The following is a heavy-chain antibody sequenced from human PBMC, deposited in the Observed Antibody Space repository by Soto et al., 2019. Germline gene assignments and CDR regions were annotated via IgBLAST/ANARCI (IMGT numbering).Heavy chain of an antibody. Sequence: ASVKVSCKASGYTFTSYYMHWVRQAPGQGLEWMGIINPSGGSTSYAQKFQGRVTMTRDTSTSTVYMELSSLRSEDTAVYYCARITMVRGVIISIDYWGQGTLVTVSS. CDR2: INPSGGST. CDR3: ARITMVRGVIISIDY. J-gene: IGHJ4*02. V-gene: IGHV1-46*01. CDR1: GYTFTSYY. D-gene: IGHD3-10*01.